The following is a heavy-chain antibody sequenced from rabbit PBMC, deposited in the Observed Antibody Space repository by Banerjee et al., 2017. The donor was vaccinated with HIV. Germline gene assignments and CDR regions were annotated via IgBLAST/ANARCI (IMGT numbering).Heavy chain of an antibody. J-gene: IGHJ6*01. D-gene: IGHD6-1*01. V-gene: IGHV1S45*01. CDR1: GFTISSSYW. CDR2: IYAGSSGST. CDR3: ARDTADVTGYPYARDL. Sequence: LEESGGGLVQPEGSLALTCKASGFTISSSYWICWVRQAPGKGLEWIGCIYAGSSGSTYYASWAKGRFTISKTSSTTVTLQMTSLTAADTATYFCARDTADVTGYPYARDLWGPGTLVTVS.